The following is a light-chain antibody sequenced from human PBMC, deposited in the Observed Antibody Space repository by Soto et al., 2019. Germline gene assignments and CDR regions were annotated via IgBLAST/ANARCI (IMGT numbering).Light chain of an antibody. CDR3: QEYKRAPYYT. CDR1: QGISNY. CDR2: GAS. Sequence: DSQMTQSPSSLSASVGYRITITCRASQGISNYLAWYQQKPGKVPKLLIFGASILHSGVPSRFSGHGSGTDFTLTISSLQPEDVATYYCQEYKRAPYYTFGPGTKVELK. J-gene: IGKJ3*01. V-gene: IGKV1-27*01.